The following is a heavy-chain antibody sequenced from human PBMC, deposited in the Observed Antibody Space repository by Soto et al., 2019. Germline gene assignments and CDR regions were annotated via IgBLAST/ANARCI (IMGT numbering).Heavy chain of an antibody. CDR3: SRGRGNRGLVGGRDLRSYYYYGMDV. J-gene: IGHJ6*02. V-gene: IGHV1-69*13. CDR1: GGTFSSYA. Sequence: GSSVQVSCTASGGTFSSYAISWVRQAPGQGLEWMGGIIPIFGTANYAQKFQGRVTITADESTSTAYMELSSLRSEDTAVYYCSRGRGNRGLVGGRDLRSYYYYGMDVWG. D-gene: IGHD3-16*01. CDR2: IIPIFGTA.